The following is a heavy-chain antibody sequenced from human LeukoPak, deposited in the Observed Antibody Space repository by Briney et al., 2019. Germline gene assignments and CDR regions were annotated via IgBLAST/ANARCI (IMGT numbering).Heavy chain of an antibody. V-gene: IGHV3-53*01. D-gene: IGHD6-19*01. Sequence: GGSLRLSCAASGFTFSSNYMSWVRQAPGKGLEWVSVIYSGGSTYYADSVKGRFTISRDNSKNTLYLQMNSLRAEDTAVYYCARFSSGWSPSGFDYWGQGTLVTVSS. CDR2: IYSGGST. CDR1: GFTFSSNY. CDR3: ARFSSGWSPSGFDY. J-gene: IGHJ4*02.